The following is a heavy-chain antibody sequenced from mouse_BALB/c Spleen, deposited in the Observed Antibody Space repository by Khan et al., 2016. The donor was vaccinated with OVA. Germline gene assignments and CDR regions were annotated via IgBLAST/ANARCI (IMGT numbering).Heavy chain of an antibody. CDR3: IRGAYSGLFAY. D-gene: IGHD2-10*01. V-gene: IGHV14-3*02. J-gene: IGHJ3*01. Sequence: VQLQQSGAEFVKPGASVKLSCTASGFNIKDTYMHWINQRPQQGLVWIGRIDPASGNARYDPKFQDKATIAADASSNTAYLQLSSLTSEDTGVYFCIRGAYSGLFAYWGQGTLVTVSS. CDR2: IDPASGNA. CDR1: GFNIKDTY.